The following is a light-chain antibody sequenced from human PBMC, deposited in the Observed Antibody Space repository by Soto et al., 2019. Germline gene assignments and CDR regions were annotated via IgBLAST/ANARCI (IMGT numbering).Light chain of an antibody. V-gene: IGKV1-17*03. CDR1: QGISNS. J-gene: IGKJ4*01. Sequence: DIQMTQSPSAMSASLGDRVTVICRASQGISNSLAWFQQKPGKVPQRLIYGASTLQSGAPSRFSGSASGTAFTLTNSSLQPEDFATYYCLQYNSYPLTFGGGTKVEIK. CDR2: GAS. CDR3: LQYNSYPLT.